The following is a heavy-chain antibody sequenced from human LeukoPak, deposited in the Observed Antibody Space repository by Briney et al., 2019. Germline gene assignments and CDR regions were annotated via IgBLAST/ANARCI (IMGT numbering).Heavy chain of an antibody. CDR1: GFTFSSYS. CDR3: ARAIAVAGISY. Sequence: GGSLRLSCAASGFTFSSYSMNWVRQAPGKGLEWVSYISSSSSTIYYADSVKGRFTISRDNAKNSLYLQMNSLRAEDTAVYYCARAIAVAGISYWVQGTLVTVSS. D-gene: IGHD6-19*01. J-gene: IGHJ4*02. V-gene: IGHV3-48*01. CDR2: ISSSSSTI.